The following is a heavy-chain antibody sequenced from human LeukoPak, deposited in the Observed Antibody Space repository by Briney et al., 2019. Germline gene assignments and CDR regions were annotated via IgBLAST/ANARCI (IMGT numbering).Heavy chain of an antibody. Sequence: PSETLSLTCTVSGGSISSGSYYWSWIRQPAGKGLEWIGRIYTSGSTNYNPSLKSRVTISVDTSKNQFSLKLSSVTAADTAVYYCARGGTLEWLARDAFGIWGQGTMVTVSS. D-gene: IGHD5-12*01. CDR2: IYTSGST. CDR3: ARGGTLEWLARDAFGI. CDR1: GGSISSGSYY. J-gene: IGHJ3*02. V-gene: IGHV4-61*02.